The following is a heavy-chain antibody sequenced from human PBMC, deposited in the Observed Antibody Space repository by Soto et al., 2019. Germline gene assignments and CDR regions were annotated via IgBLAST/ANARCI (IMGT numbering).Heavy chain of an antibody. D-gene: IGHD3-22*01. V-gene: IGHV4-61*01. Sequence: PSETLSLTCTVSGGSVSSGSYYWSWIRQPPGKGLEWIGYIYYSGSTNYNPSLKSRVTISVDTSKNQFSLKLSSVTAADTAVYYCARQIGYYDSSGYYWYFDYWGQGTLVTVS. J-gene: IGHJ4*02. CDR3: ARQIGYYDSSGYYWYFDY. CDR1: GGSVSSGSYY. CDR2: IYYSGST.